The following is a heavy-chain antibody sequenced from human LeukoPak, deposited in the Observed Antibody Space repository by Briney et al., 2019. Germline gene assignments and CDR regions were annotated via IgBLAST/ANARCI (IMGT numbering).Heavy chain of an antibody. CDR1: GFIVSNYE. D-gene: IGHD6-19*01. J-gene: IGHJ5*02. Sequence: GGSLRLSCAASGFIVSNYEMNWVRQAPGKRLEWIAYINSGGAPIRYADSVKGRFTMSRDNAKNSLYLQMNRLRAEDTAVYFCARDFSGWSVDPWGQGTLVTVSS. CDR2: INSGGAPI. V-gene: IGHV3-48*03. CDR3: ARDFSGWSVDP.